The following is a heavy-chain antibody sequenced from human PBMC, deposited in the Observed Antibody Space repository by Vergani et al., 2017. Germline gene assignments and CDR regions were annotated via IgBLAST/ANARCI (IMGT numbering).Heavy chain of an antibody. CDR1: GFTFSSYA. Sequence: EVQLLESGGGLVQPGGSLRLSCAASGFTFSSYAMNWVRQAPGKGLEWVSAISGSGGSTYYADSVKGRLTISRDNSKNTLYLQMNSLRAEDTAVYYCAKLGATVAIASERAYYFDYWGQGTLVTVSS. J-gene: IGHJ4*02. D-gene: IGHD6-25*01. CDR2: ISGSGGST. CDR3: AKLGATVAIASERAYYFDY. V-gene: IGHV3-23*01.